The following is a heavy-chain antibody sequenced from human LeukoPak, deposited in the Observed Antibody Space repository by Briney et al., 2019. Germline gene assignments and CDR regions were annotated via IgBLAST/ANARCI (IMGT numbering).Heavy chain of an antibody. D-gene: IGHD4-17*01. CDR2: IYPGDSDT. CDR1: GYSFTSYW. J-gene: IGHJ4*02. V-gene: IGHV5-51*01. Sequence: GGSLRLSCKGSGYSFTSYWIGWVRQMPGKDLGWMGIIYPGDSDTRYSPPFQGQVTISADKSISTAYLQWSSLKASDTAMYYCARLPALYGDYPYYFDYWGQGTLVTVSS. CDR3: ARLPALYGDYPYYFDY.